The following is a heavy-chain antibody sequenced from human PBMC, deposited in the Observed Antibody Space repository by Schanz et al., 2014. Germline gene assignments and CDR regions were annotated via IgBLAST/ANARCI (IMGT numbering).Heavy chain of an antibody. Sequence: QVQLVQSGAEVKKPGASVKVSCKASGYTFTSHGISWVRQAPGQGLEWMGWISAYNGNTTYSQKVRDRVIFTTDTSANTAYMELRSLRSDDTAHYYCVRVPSRDVSFDLWGRGTLVTVSS. CDR3: VRVPSRDVSFDL. D-gene: IGHD3-16*01. CDR2: ISAYNGNT. CDR1: GYTFTSHG. V-gene: IGHV1-18*01. J-gene: IGHJ2*01.